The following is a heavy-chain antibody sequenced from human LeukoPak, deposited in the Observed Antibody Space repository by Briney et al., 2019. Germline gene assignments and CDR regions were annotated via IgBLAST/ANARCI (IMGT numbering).Heavy chain of an antibody. J-gene: IGHJ4*02. V-gene: IGHV3-73*01. CDR3: ARYSSGYYHFDY. D-gene: IGHD3-22*01. Sequence: GGSLKLSCAASGFTFSGSTMYWVRQASGKGLEWIGRIRSKENNYATAYAASVKGRFTISRDDSKNTSFLQMNSLKSEDTAVYYCARYSSGYYHFDYWGQGTLVTVSS. CDR2: IRSKENNYAT. CDR1: GFTFSGST.